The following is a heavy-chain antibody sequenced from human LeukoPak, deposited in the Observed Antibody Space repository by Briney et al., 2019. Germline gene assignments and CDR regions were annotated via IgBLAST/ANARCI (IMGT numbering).Heavy chain of an antibody. D-gene: IGHD1-14*01. CDR3: ASSDTGYFDY. CDR1: GFTFSSYA. CDR2: ISYDGSNK. J-gene: IGHJ4*02. V-gene: IGHV3-30*04. Sequence: GGSLRLSCAASGFTFSSYAMSWVRQAPGKGLEWVAVISYDGSNKYYADSVKGRFTISRDNSKNTLYLQMNSLRAEDTAVYYCASSDTGYFDYWGQGTLVTVSS.